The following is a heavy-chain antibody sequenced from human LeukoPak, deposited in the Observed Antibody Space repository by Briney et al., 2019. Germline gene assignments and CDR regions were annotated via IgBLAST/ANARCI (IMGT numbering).Heavy chain of an antibody. Sequence: RGSLRLSCAASGFIFSSYAVSWVRQAPGKGLEWVSVISGSGDATSYADSVKGRFTISRDNSKNTLYLQLSSLRSEDTAVYYCARGRGYGRFTRWFDPWGQGTLVTVSS. V-gene: IGHV3-23*01. D-gene: IGHD6-25*01. CDR2: ISGSGDAT. CDR1: GFIFSSYA. CDR3: ARGRGYGRFTRWFDP. J-gene: IGHJ5*02.